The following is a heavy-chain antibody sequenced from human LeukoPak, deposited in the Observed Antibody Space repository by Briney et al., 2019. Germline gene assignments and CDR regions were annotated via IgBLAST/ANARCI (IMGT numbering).Heavy chain of an antibody. Sequence: GGSLGLSCAASGFSFSNAWMSWVRQAPGKGLEWVSAISNGGGSTYYADSVKGRFTIFRDNSNNTVYLQMNSLRVDDTAVYYCARIGGVYHYFAYWGQGSLVTVSS. CDR2: ISNGGGST. J-gene: IGHJ4*02. V-gene: IGHV3-23*01. CDR1: GFSFSNAW. CDR3: ARIGGVYHYFAY. D-gene: IGHD5/OR15-5a*01.